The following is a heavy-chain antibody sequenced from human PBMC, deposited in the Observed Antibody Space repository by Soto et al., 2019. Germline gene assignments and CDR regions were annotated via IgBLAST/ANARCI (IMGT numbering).Heavy chain of an antibody. J-gene: IGHJ3*02. Sequence: QVQLVQSGAEVKKPGASVKVSCKASGYTFTGYYMHWVRQATGQGLEWMGWINPNIGGTNYAQKFQGWVTMTRDTSISTAYMELSRLRSDDTAVYYCARSEYNWNYAESNAFDIWGQGTMVTVSS. CDR3: ARSEYNWNYAESNAFDI. V-gene: IGHV1-2*04. CDR2: INPNIGGT. CDR1: GYTFTGYY. D-gene: IGHD1-7*01.